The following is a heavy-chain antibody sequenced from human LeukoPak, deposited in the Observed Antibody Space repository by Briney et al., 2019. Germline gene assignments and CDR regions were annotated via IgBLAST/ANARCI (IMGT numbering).Heavy chain of an antibody. CDR3: AKGLRPTHSYYYYYYMDV. V-gene: IGHV3-23*01. CDR2: IDYSGGST. Sequence: GGSLRLSCTASGFTLSSYEMSWIRQAPGKGLEWVSSIDYSGGSTYYADSVKGRFTISRDNSKNTLYLQMNSLRAEDTAVYYCAKGLRPTHSYYYYYYMDVWGKGTTVIIS. J-gene: IGHJ6*03. CDR1: GFTLSSYE.